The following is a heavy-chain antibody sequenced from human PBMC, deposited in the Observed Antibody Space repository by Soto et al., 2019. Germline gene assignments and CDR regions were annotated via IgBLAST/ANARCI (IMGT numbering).Heavy chain of an antibody. CDR3: ARRARPDFYYMDV. CDR1: GFTLSGYA. Sequence: EVQLAESGGGWAQPGGSLRLPGAASGFTLSGYAMVWVRQAPGKGLEYVSGISSNGVGTYYANSVQGRFTISRDNSKNTVYLQMGSLRPEDMAVYYCARRARPDFYYMDVWGKGTTVTVSS. D-gene: IGHD6-6*01. V-gene: IGHV3-64*01. CDR2: ISSNGVGT. J-gene: IGHJ6*03.